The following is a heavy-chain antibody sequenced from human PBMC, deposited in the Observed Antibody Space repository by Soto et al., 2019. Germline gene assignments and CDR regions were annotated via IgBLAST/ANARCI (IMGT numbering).Heavy chain of an antibody. CDR1: GSPFTGSY. J-gene: IGHJ4*02. D-gene: IGHD3-22*01. CDR3: ARASPYYYDRSGYSRYSVY. V-gene: IGHV1-2*04. CDR2: INPNSGGT. Sequence: ASCKASGSPFTGSYMHWVRQAPGQGLEWMGWINPNSGGTNYAQKFQGWVTMTRDTSISTAYMELSRLRSDDTAVYYCARASPYYYDRSGYSRYSVYLYPGTLV.